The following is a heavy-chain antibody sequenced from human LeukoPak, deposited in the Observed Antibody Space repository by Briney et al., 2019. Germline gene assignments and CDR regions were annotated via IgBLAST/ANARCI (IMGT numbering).Heavy chain of an antibody. V-gene: IGHV4-61*02. CDR3: ARGPRSIAVAGREVHWFDP. CDR2: IYTSGST. CDR1: GGSISSGSYY. D-gene: IGHD6-19*01. Sequence: SETLSLTYTVSGGSISSGSYYWSWIRQPAGKGLEWIGRIYTSGSTNYNPSLKSRVTISVDTSKNQFSLKLSSVTAADTAVYYCARGPRSIAVAGREVHWFDPWGQGALVTVSS. J-gene: IGHJ5*02.